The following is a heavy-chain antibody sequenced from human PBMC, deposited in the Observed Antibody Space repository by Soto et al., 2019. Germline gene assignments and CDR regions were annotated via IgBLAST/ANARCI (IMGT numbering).Heavy chain of an antibody. CDR1: GFTFSSYA. Sequence: EVQLLESGGGLVQPGGSLRLSCAASGFTFSSYAMSWVRQAPGKGLEWVSAISGSGGSTYYADSVKGRFTISRDNSKNTLYLQMNSLRAEDTAVYYCAKLYYYGSGSYRGLWDYWGQGTLVTVSS. J-gene: IGHJ4*02. CDR2: ISGSGGST. D-gene: IGHD3-10*01. CDR3: AKLYYYGSGSYRGLWDY. V-gene: IGHV3-23*01.